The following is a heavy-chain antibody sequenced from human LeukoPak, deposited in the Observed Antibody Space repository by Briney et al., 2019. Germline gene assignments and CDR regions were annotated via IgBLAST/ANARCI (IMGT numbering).Heavy chain of an antibody. J-gene: IGHJ4*02. CDR3: ARGGNRFDY. CDR2: ISSSGSSI. CDR1: GFTFSSYE. V-gene: IGHV3-48*03. D-gene: IGHD1-14*01. Sequence: GGSLRLSCAASGFTFSSYEMKWVRQAPGKGLEWVSYISSSGSSIFYADSVKGRFTISRDNAENSLYLQMNRLRAEDTAVYYCARGGNRFDYWGQGTLVTVSS.